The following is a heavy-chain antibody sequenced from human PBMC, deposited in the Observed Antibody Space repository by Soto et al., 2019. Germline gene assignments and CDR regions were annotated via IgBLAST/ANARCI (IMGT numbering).Heavy chain of an antibody. Sequence: QVQLVESGGGVVQPGRSLRLSCAASGFTFSSYAMHWVRQAPGKGLEWVAVISYDGSNKYYADSVKGRFTISRDNSKNTLYLQMNSLRADDTAVYYCARDLGVAGTYYYYYYAMDVWGQGTTVTVSS. CDR2: ISYDGSNK. CDR3: ARDLGVAGTYYYYYYAMDV. J-gene: IGHJ6*02. CDR1: GFTFSSYA. D-gene: IGHD6-19*01. V-gene: IGHV3-30-3*01.